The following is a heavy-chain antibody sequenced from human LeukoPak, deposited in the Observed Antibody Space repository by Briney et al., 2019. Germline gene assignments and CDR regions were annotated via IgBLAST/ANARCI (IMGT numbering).Heavy chain of an antibody. D-gene: IGHD6-19*01. CDR2: INRDGTDK. J-gene: IGHJ4*02. CDR1: GFTFNYYW. Sequence: GGSLRLSCAASGFTFNYYWMTWVRQAPGKGLECLANINRDGTDKYYVGSVEGRFTISRDNAKNSLCLQMSSLIAEDTAIYYCTRALYNTGWYPDYFDSWGQGTLVTVSS. CDR3: TRALYNTGWYPDYFDS. V-gene: IGHV3-7*01.